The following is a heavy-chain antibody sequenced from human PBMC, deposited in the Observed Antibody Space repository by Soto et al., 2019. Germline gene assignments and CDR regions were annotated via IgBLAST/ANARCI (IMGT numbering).Heavy chain of an antibody. Sequence: GGSLRLSCAASGFPFSIYLMSWVRQAPGKGLEWVSGIIGSGGKTYYADTVKGRFTISRDNSKNTLYLQMNSLRAEDTAVYYCARVYDFWSGYYYPYGMDVWGQGTTVTVSS. CDR2: IIGSGGKT. CDR1: GFPFSIYL. J-gene: IGHJ6*02. V-gene: IGHV3-23*01. CDR3: ARVYDFWSGYYYPYGMDV. D-gene: IGHD3-3*01.